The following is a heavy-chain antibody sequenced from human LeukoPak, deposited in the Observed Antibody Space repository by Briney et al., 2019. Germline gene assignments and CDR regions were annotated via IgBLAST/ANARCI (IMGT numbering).Heavy chain of an antibody. Sequence: GGSLRLSCAASGFTFSSYAMSWVRQAPGKGLEWVSAISGSGGSTYYADSVKGRFTISRDNSKNTLYLQMNSLRAEDTAVYYCAKDHTYCGGDCYVNDAFDIWGQGTMVTVPS. J-gene: IGHJ3*02. D-gene: IGHD2-21*01. CDR2: ISGSGGST. CDR3: AKDHTYCGGDCYVNDAFDI. V-gene: IGHV3-23*01. CDR1: GFTFSSYA.